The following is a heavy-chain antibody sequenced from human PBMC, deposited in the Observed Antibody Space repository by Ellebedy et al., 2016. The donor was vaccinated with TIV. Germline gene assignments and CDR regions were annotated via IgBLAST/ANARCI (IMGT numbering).Heavy chain of an antibody. CDR1: GGSITIKNYY. J-gene: IGHJ4*02. Sequence: SETLSLXCSVSGGSITIKNYYWGWIRQPPGKGLEWIGAISNTGTTHYNESLKSRVTLSVDTSKNQFSLKLTSVTATDTAVYYCARHGQFDYWGQGTLVTVSS. CDR3: ARHGQFDY. CDR2: ISNTGTT. V-gene: IGHV4-39*01.